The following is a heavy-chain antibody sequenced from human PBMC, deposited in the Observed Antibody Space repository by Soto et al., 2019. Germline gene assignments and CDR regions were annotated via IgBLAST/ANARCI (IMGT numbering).Heavy chain of an antibody. Sequence: EVHLVESGGGLIQPGGSLRLSCAASDFTVSGNSVSWVRQAPGKGLEWVSVIYIAGSTYYADSVKGRFTISRDNSKNTLYLQMNNLRADATAVYYCARSMYNGFDPWGQGTLVTVSS. J-gene: IGHJ5*02. CDR3: ARSMYNGFDP. D-gene: IGHD2-21*01. CDR2: IYIAGST. V-gene: IGHV3-53*01. CDR1: DFTVSGNS.